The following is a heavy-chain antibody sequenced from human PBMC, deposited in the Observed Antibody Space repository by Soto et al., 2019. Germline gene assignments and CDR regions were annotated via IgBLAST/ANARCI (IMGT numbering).Heavy chain of an antibody. J-gene: IGHJ4*02. CDR2: IKSKTDGGTT. Sequence: GGSLRLSCAASGFTFSNAWMSWVRQAPGKGLEWVGRIKSKTDGGTTDYAAPVKGRFTISRDDSKNTLYLQMNSLKTEDTAVYYCTTEIDCSGGSCYSGLNWGQGTLVTVSS. V-gene: IGHV3-15*01. CDR1: GFTFSNAW. D-gene: IGHD2-15*01. CDR3: TTEIDCSGGSCYSGLN.